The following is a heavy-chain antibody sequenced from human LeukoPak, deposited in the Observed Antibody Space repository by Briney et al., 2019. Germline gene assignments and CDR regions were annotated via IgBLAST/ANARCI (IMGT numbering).Heavy chain of an antibody. Sequence: SETLSLTCTVSGGSISSYCWSWIRQPAGKGLEWIGRIYTSGSTNYNPSLKSRVAMSVDTSKNQFSLKLSSVTAADTAVYYCVRDKAGTMVRGVINGMDVWGQGTTVTVSS. J-gene: IGHJ6*02. CDR1: GGSISSYC. CDR3: VRDKAGTMVRGVINGMDV. CDR2: IYTSGST. D-gene: IGHD3-10*01. V-gene: IGHV4-4*07.